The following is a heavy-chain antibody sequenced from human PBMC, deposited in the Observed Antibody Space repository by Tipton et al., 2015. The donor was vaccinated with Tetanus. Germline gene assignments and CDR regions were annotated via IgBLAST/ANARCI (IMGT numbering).Heavy chain of an antibody. Sequence: SLRLSCAASGFPFSNYAMNWIRQSPLRGLEWVSGISGSGDETHYADSVKGRFTISRDNSMNSVYLQMNSLRAEDTALYYCAKDPASRGWFDPWGQGTLVSVSS. J-gene: IGHJ5*02. V-gene: IGHV3-23*01. CDR1: GFPFSNYA. CDR3: AKDPASRGWFDP. CDR2: ISGSGDET.